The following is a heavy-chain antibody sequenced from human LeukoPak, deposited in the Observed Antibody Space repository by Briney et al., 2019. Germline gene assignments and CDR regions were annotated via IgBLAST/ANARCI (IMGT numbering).Heavy chain of an antibody. D-gene: IGHD1-26*01. Sequence: PGGSLRLSCAASGFTFSSYWMSWVRQAPGKGLEWVANIKQDGSERYYVDSVKGRFTISRDNAKNSLYLQMNSLRAEDTAVYYCATSLGVVGVSDDFEIWGQGTMTTVSS. J-gene: IGHJ3*02. CDR3: ATSLGVVGVSDDFEI. CDR1: GFTFSSYW. CDR2: IKQDGSER. V-gene: IGHV3-7*01.